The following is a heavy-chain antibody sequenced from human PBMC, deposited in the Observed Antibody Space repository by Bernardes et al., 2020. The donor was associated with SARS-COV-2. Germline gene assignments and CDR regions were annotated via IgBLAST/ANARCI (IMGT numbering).Heavy chain of an antibody. D-gene: IGHD3-3*01. V-gene: IGHV4-39*01. Sequence: SEPLSLTCTVSGGSISSSSYYWGWLLQPPGKGLEWIGSIYYSGSTYYNPSLKSRVTISVDTSKNQFSLKLSSVTAADTAVYYCARHGSGITIFGVVNRYGMDVWGQGTTVTVSS. J-gene: IGHJ6*02. CDR3: ARHGSGITIFGVVNRYGMDV. CDR2: IYYSGST. CDR1: GGSISSSSYY.